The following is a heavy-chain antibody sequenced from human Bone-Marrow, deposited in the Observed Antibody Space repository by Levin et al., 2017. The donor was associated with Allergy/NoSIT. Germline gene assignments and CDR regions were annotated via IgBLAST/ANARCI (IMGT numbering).Heavy chain of an antibody. CDR1: GYTFTSYA. CDR2: INAGNGNT. J-gene: IGHJ4*02. V-gene: IGHV1-3*01. CDR3: ARAGCQQLLGVGDY. D-gene: IGHD6-13*01. Sequence: ASVKVSCKASGYTFTSYAMHWVRQAPGQRLEWMGWINAGNGNTKYSQKFQGRVTITRDTSASTAYMELSSLRSEDTAVYYCARAGCQQLLGVGDYWGQGTLVTVSS.